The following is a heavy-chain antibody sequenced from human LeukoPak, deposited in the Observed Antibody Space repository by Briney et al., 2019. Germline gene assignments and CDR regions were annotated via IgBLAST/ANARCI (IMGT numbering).Heavy chain of an antibody. Sequence: GGSLRLSCAASGFTFNKYWMNWVRQSPGKGLEWVANIKEDSSDKNYVDSMKGRSTISRDNARNSLYLQMNSLRVEDTAVYYCARESGRFRFDSWGQGTLVTVSS. CDR3: ARESGRFRFDS. J-gene: IGHJ5*01. CDR1: GFTFNKYW. CDR2: IKEDSSDK. V-gene: IGHV3-7*01. D-gene: IGHD3-3*01.